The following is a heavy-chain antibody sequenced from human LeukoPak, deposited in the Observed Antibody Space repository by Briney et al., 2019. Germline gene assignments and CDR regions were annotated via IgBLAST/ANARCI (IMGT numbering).Heavy chain of an antibody. CDR2: INHSGST. J-gene: IGHJ4*02. V-gene: IGHV4-34*01. CDR3: RRYYYDSSGYTFDY. Sequence: PSETLSLTCAVYGGSFSGYYWSWIRQPPGKGLEWIGEINHSGSTNYNPSLKSRVTISVDTSKNQFSLKLSSATAADTAVYYCRRYYYDSSGYTFDYWGQGTLVTVSS. CDR1: GGSFSGYY. D-gene: IGHD3-22*01.